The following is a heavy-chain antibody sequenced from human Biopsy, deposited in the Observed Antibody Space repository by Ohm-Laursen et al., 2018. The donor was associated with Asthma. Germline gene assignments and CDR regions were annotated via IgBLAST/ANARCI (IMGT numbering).Heavy chain of an antibody. V-gene: IGHV4-39*01. Sequence: GTLSLTWTVSGGSITSSSYYWGWIRQPPGKGMEWIGSMYHSGSPYYHPSLKSRATISVDTSKNQLSLKMSSVTAADTAVYFCVRHQYSSSWSTFDYWSQGALVTVSS. CDR3: VRHQYSSSWSTFDY. CDR2: MYHSGSP. CDR1: GGSITSSSYY. J-gene: IGHJ4*02. D-gene: IGHD4-11*01.